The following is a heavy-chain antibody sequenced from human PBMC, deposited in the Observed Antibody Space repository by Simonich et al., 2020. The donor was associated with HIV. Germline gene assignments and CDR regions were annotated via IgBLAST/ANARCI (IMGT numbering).Heavy chain of an antibody. CDR1: GFTFDDYA. CDR2: ISWNSGSI. J-gene: IGHJ4*02. D-gene: IGHD6-6*01. V-gene: IGHV3-9*03. Sequence: EVQLVESGGGLVQPGRSLRLSCAASGFTFDDYAMHWVRQAPWKGLEWVLGISWNSGSIGYADSVKGRFTISRDNAKNSLYLQMNSLRAEDMALYYCAKDRYSSSSGSFDYWGQGTLVTVSS. CDR3: AKDRYSSSSGSFDY.